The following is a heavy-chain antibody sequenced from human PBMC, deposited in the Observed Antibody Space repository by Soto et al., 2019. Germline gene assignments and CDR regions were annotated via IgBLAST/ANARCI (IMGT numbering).Heavy chain of an antibody. CDR1: GFTFSSYA. D-gene: IGHD6-13*01. Sequence: QVQLVESGGGVVQPGRSLRLSCAASGFTFSSYAMHWVRQAPGKGLEWVAVISYDGSNKYYADSVKGRFTISRDNSKNTLYLQMNSLRAEDTAVYYCARDSSSWYPCYYYYGMDVWGQGTTVTVSS. V-gene: IGHV3-30-3*01. CDR2: ISYDGSNK. J-gene: IGHJ6*02. CDR3: ARDSSSWYPCYYYYGMDV.